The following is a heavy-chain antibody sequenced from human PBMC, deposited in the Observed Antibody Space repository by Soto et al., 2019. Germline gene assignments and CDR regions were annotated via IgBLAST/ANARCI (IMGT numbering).Heavy chain of an antibody. Sequence: QVQLQQWGAGLLKPSETLSLTCAVYGGSFSGYYWSWIRQPPGKGLEWIGEINHSGSTNYNPSLKSRVTISVDTSKNQFCLKLSSVTAADTAVYYCARGPAAAGRGLYDYWGQGTLVTVSS. D-gene: IGHD6-13*01. CDR1: GGSFSGYY. V-gene: IGHV4-34*01. CDR2: INHSGST. J-gene: IGHJ4*02. CDR3: ARGPAAAGRGLYDY.